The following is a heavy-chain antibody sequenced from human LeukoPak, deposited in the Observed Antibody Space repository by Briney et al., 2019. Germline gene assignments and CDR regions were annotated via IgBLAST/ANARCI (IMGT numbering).Heavy chain of an antibody. CDR1: GYTFTTYH. CDR2: INPNSGGT. J-gene: IGHJ5*02. D-gene: IGHD3-10*01. Sequence: ASVKVSCKASGYTFTTYHMHWVRQAPGQGLEWMGWINPNSGGTNYAQKFQGRVTMTRDTSISTAYMELSRLRSDDTAVYYCARVMIYYYGSGSYYNWFDPWGQGTLVTVSS. CDR3: ARVMIYYYGSGSYYNWFDP. V-gene: IGHV1-2*02.